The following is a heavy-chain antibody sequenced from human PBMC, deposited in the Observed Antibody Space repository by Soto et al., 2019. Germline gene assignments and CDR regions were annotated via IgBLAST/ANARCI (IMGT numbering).Heavy chain of an antibody. D-gene: IGHD3-10*01. J-gene: IGHJ4*02. CDR3: ARHRSSDYGSGSFYYFDY. CDR1: GYSFTSYW. Sequence: GESLKISCKGSGYSFTSYWSSWVRQMPGKGLEWMGRIDPSDSYTNYSPSFQGHVTISADKSISTAYLQWSSLKASDTAMYYCARHRSSDYGSGSFYYFDYWGQGTLVTVSS. CDR2: IDPSDSYT. V-gene: IGHV5-10-1*01.